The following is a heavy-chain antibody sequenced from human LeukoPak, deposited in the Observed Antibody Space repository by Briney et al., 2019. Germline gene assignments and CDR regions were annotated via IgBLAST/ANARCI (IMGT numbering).Heavy chain of an antibody. CDR3: ARCTAMVYDY. CDR1: GFTVSSNY. D-gene: IGHD5-18*01. CDR2: IYSGGST. Sequence: GGSLRLSCAASGFTVSSNYMSWVRQAPGKGLEWVSVIYSGGSTYYADSVKGRFTISRDNSKNTLYLQMNSLRAEDTAVHYCARCTAMVYDYWGQGTLVTVSS. J-gene: IGHJ4*02. V-gene: IGHV3-53*01.